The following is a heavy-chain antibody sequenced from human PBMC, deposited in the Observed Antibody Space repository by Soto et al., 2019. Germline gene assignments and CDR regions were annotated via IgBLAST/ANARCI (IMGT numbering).Heavy chain of an antibody. D-gene: IGHD6-13*01. CDR3: ARPRTPHSTNYYFDY. CDR2: IIPIFGTA. V-gene: IGHV1-69*01. CDR1: GGTFSSYA. J-gene: IGHJ4*02. Sequence: QVQLVQSGAEVKKPGSSVKVSYKASGGTFSSYAISWVRQAPGQGLEWMGGIIPIFGTANYAQKFQGRVTITADESTSTAYMELSSLRSEDTAVYYCARPRTPHSTNYYFDYWGQGTLVTVSS.